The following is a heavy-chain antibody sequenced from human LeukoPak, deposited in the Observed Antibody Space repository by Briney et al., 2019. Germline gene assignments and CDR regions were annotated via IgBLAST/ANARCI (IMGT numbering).Heavy chain of an antibody. J-gene: IGHJ2*01. CDR3: ASVTRSMSRFFDL. V-gene: IGHV4-61*09. CDR2: IYTSGST. CDR1: GGSISSGNYY. D-gene: IGHD4-17*01. Sequence: SQTLSLTCTVSGGSISSGNYYWSWIRQPAGKRLEWIGQIYTSGSTNYNPSLKSRVIISIDTSKNQFSLKLNSVTAADTAVYYCASVTRSMSRFFDLWGRGTLVIVSS.